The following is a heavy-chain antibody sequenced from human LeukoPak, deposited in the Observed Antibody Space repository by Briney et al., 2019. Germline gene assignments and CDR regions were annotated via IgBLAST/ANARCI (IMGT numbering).Heavy chain of an antibody. CDR1: GFTFSSYS. D-gene: IGHD3-22*01. J-gene: IGHJ4*02. Sequence: GGSLRLSCAGIGFTFSSYSMSWVRQAPGKGLEWVSYIGTSNSIYYADSVKGRFTISRDNAKNSLYLQMNSLRDEDTAVYYCARVRSGFYSDYWGQGTLVTVSS. CDR3: ARVRSGFYSDY. V-gene: IGHV3-48*02. CDR2: IGTSNSI.